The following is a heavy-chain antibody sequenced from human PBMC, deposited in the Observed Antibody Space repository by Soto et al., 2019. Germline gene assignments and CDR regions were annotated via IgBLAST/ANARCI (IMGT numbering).Heavy chain of an antibody. CDR3: ARSEDSVWGSPYFDY. CDR1: GGSVSSGSYY. D-gene: IGHD3-16*01. J-gene: IGHJ4*02. Sequence: QVQLQESGPGLVKPSETLSLTCTVSGGSVSSGSYYWSWIRQPPGKGLEWIGYIYYSGSTNYNPSLKSRVTIPVHTSKNQYSLKVSSVTATDTAVYYCARSEDSVWGSPYFDYWGQGTLVTVSS. V-gene: IGHV4-61*01. CDR2: IYYSGST.